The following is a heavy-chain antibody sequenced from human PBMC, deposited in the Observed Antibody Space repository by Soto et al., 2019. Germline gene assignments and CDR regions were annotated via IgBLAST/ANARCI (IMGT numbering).Heavy chain of an antibody. J-gene: IGHJ3*01. D-gene: IGHD1-26*01. Sequence: GGSLRLSCTASGFTFSSHGMDWVRQAPGKGLEWVSFLSGSAGITFYADSVRGRFTISRDNSKNTLYLQMNSLRAEDTAVYYCAKDRGIEGSSVRAFDVWGQGTMVTVSS. CDR3: AKDRGIEGSSVRAFDV. CDR1: GFTFSSHG. CDR2: LSGSAGIT. V-gene: IGHV3-23*01.